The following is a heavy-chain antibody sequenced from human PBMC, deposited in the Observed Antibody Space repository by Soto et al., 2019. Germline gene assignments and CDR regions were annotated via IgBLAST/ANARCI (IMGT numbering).Heavy chain of an antibody. D-gene: IGHD3-10*01. CDR2: ISYDGSNK. CDR1: VFTFSSYG. Sequence: GWSLRLSCSASVFTFSSYGMHWFRQAPGKGLEWVAVISYDGSNKYYADSVKGRFTISRDNSKNTLYLQMNSLRAEDTAVYYCAKDIINGYHRTVGCPIDYWGQGTLVTVSS. J-gene: IGHJ4*02. V-gene: IGHV3-30*18. CDR3: AKDIINGYHRTVGCPIDY.